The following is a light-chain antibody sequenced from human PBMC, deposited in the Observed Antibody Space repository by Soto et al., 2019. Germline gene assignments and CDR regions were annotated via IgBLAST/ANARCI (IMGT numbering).Light chain of an antibody. J-gene: IGLJ2*01. V-gene: IGLV2-11*01. CDR3: CSYAGSDSGI. CDR1: SSDVGNYNY. Sequence: QSALTQPRSVSGSPGQSVTISCTGTSSDVGNYNYVSWYQQHPGKAPKLLIYDVSQRPSGVPDRFSGSKSGNTASLTIAGLQADDEADYYCCSYAGSDSGIFGGGTKLTVL. CDR2: DVS.